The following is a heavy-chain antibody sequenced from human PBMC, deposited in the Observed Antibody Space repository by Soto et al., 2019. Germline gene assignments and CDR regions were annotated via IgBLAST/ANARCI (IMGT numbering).Heavy chain of an antibody. Sequence: QVQLQESGPGLVKPSETLSLTCTVSGWSINTYYWSWIRQPPGKGLEWIGYIYYRANPNYNPSLKSRVPISPDTSKNQFSLKLSSVTAADTAVYYCARHYGDGYDYVDYWGQGTLVTVSS. CDR2: IYYRANP. V-gene: IGHV4-59*08. CDR1: GWSINTYY. CDR3: ARHYGDGYDYVDY. D-gene: IGHD5-12*01. J-gene: IGHJ4*02.